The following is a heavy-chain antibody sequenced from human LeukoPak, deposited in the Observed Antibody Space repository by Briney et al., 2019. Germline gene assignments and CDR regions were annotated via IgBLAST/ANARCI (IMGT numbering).Heavy chain of an antibody. J-gene: IGHJ4*02. Sequence: PGGSLRLSCAASGFIFNEAWMNWVRQAPGKGLEWISYISTGTTVHYADSVKGRFTISRDNAKNSLYLQMNSLRAEDTAVYYCAKVRWSSYYFDYWGQGTLVTVSS. CDR1: GFIFNEAW. D-gene: IGHD3-10*01. V-gene: IGHV3-69-1*01. CDR3: AKVRWSSYYFDY. CDR2: ISTGTTV.